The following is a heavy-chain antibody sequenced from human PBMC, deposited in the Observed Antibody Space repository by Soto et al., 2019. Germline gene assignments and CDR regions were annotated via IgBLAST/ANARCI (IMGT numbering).Heavy chain of an antibody. Sequence: WGSLRPSCAASGFTCVNAGINRVRQAPGKGLEWVGRVKSKTAGGTTDFAATVKGRFATSRDDSKNMVYMQMNSLKIEDTAAYFCTTGSYSTMMVVRFDYWGHGTLVTVSS. CDR2: VKSKTAGGTT. CDR1: GFTCVNAG. J-gene: IGHJ4*01. D-gene: IGHD3-22*01. V-gene: IGHV3-15*07. CDR3: TTGSYSTMMVVRFDY.